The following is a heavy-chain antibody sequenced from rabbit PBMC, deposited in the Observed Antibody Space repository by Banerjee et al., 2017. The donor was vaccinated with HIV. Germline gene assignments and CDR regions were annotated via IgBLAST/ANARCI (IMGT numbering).Heavy chain of an antibody. D-gene: IGHD1-1*01. J-gene: IGHJ4*01. CDR1: GFSFSNKYV. V-gene: IGHV1S45*01. CDR2: IYTGSGSI. CDR3: AREGVSSSDYWDL. Sequence: QQQLEESGGGLVKPEGSLTLSCTASGFSFSNKYVMCWVRQAPGKGLEWIACIYTGSGSIWYASWAKGRFTISKTSSTTVTLQLNSLTAADTATYFCAREGVSSSDYWDLWGPGTLVTVS.